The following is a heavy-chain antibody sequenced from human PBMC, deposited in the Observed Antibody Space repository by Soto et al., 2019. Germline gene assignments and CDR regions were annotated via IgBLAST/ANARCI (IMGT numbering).Heavy chain of an antibody. CDR3: AKALEVWVLYYGMHV. J-gene: IGHJ6*02. CDR2: ISYDGRNE. CDR1: GFTFSSYG. V-gene: IGHV3-30*18. Sequence: QVQVVESGGGVVQPGRSLRLSCAASGFTFSSYGMHWARQAPGRGLEWVAVISYDGRNEYYADSVKGRFTISRDNSKNTVFLQMSSLRAEDTAVYHCAKALEVWVLYYGMHVLGLGTAVTVSS. D-gene: IGHD1-26*01.